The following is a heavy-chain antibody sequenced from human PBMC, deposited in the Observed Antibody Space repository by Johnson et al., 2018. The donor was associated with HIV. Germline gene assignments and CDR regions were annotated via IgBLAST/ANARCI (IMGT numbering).Heavy chain of an antibody. CDR3: ARGKDMASTGAFDI. J-gene: IGHJ3*02. Sequence: QVQLVESGGGVVQPGRSLRLSCAASGFTFSSYAMHWVRQAPGKGLEWVAVIPYDGSNKYYADSVKGRFTISRDNYKTTLYLQMNSLRAGDTAVYFCARGKDMASTGAFDIWGQGTMVTVSS. CDR1: GFTFSSYA. CDR2: IPYDGSNK. V-gene: IGHV3-30*04. D-gene: IGHD5-24*01.